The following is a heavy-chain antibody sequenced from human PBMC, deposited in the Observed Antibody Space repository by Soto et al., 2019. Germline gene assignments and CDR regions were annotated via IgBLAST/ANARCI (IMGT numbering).Heavy chain of an antibody. CDR2: INSDGSIT. CDR3: TGGPPQHSNGCF. CDR1: GFTFSSYW. V-gene: IGHV3-74*01. J-gene: IGHJ4*02. D-gene: IGHD6-25*01. Sequence: EVQLVESGGGLVRPGGSLRLSCAASGFTFSSYWMNWVRQDPGKGLMWVSRINSDGSITTYADSVKGRFTISRDNAKKTLYLQMNSQRADDTAMYYCTGGPPQHSNGCFWGRGTLVTVSS.